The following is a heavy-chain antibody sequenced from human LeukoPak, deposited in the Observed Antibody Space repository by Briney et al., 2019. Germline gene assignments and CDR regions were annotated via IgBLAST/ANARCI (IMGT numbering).Heavy chain of an antibody. D-gene: IGHD3-10*01. CDR3: ARDRGRYYYGSGSYSGPDY. CDR1: GFTFSSYA. Sequence: GGSLRLSCAASGFTFSSYAMHWVRRAPGKGLEWVAVISYDGSNKYYADSVKGRFTISRDNSKNTLYLQMNSLRAEDTAVYYCARDRGRYYYGSGSYSGPDYWGQGTLVTVSS. V-gene: IGHV3-30*04. J-gene: IGHJ4*02. CDR2: ISYDGSNK.